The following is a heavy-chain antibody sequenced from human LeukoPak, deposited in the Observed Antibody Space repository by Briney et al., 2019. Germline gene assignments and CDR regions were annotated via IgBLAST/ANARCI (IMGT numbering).Heavy chain of an antibody. J-gene: IGHJ4*02. CDR1: GFTFSSYA. Sequence: GGSLRLSCAASGFTFSSYAMSCVRQAPGKGLEWVSAISGSGGSTYYADSVKGRFTISRDNSKNTLYLQMNSLRAEDTAVYYCATQRGYYDILTGYGWGQGTLVTVSS. CDR2: ISGSGGST. V-gene: IGHV3-23*01. CDR3: ATQRGYYDILTGYG. D-gene: IGHD3-9*01.